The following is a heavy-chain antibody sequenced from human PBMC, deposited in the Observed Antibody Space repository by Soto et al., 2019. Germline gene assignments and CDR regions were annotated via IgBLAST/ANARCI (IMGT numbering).Heavy chain of an antibody. Sequence: SETLSLTCTVSGGSISSGDYYWSWIRQPPGKGLEWIGYIYYSGSTNYNPSLKSRVTISVDTSKNHFSLKLSSVTAADTALYYCARHLRGVISATIYRMDVWGQGTTVTVSS. J-gene: IGHJ6*02. CDR1: GGSISSGDYY. CDR2: IYYSGST. CDR3: ARHLRGVISATIYRMDV. D-gene: IGHD2-15*01. V-gene: IGHV4-61*03.